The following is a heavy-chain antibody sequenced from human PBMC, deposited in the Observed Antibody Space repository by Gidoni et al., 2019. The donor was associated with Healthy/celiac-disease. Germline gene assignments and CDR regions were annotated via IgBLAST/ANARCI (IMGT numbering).Heavy chain of an antibody. V-gene: IGHV4-59*01. J-gene: IGHJ2*01. Sequence: QVQLQESGPGLVKPSETLSLTCPVSGGSISSYYWSWIRQPPGKGLEWIGYIYYSGSTNYNPSLKSRVTISVDTSKNQFSLKLSSVTAADTAVYYCARVLAEKYFDLWGRGTLVTVSS. CDR2: IYYSGST. CDR3: ARVLAEKYFDL. CDR1: GGSISSYY.